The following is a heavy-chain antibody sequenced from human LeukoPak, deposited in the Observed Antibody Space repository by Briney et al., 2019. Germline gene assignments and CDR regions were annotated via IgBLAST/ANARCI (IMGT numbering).Heavy chain of an antibody. CDR2: INHSGST. CDR1: GGSFSGYY. Sequence: PSETLSLTCAVYGGSFSGYYWSWIRQPPGKGLEWIGEINHSGSTNYNPSLKSRVTISVDTSKNQFSLKLSSVTAADTAVYYCARHWMDSSGWYYQPYYFDYWGQGTLVTVSS. J-gene: IGHJ4*02. CDR3: ARHWMDSSGWYYQPYYFDY. V-gene: IGHV4-34*01. D-gene: IGHD6-19*01.